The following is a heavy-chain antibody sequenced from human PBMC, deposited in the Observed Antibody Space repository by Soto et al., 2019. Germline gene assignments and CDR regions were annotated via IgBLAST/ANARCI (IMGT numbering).Heavy chain of an antibody. D-gene: IGHD1-1*01. CDR3: ARGVRVPAAAHFDY. CDR2: SYYSGST. CDR1: GGSISRGGYY. Sequence: PSETLSLTCTVSGGSISRGGYYWSWIRQYPGQGLEWIGYSYYSGSTYYNPSLKSRVTISVDTSKNQFSLRLSSVTAADTAVYYCARGVRVPAAAHFDYWGQGTLVTVSS. J-gene: IGHJ4*02. V-gene: IGHV4-31*03.